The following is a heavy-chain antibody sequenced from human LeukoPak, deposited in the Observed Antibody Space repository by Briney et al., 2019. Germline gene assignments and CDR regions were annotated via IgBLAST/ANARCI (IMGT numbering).Heavy chain of an antibody. Sequence: SETLSLTCTVSGGSISGYYWSWIRQPAGKGLEWIGRIYTSGSTTYNPSLKSRVIMSVDTSKNQFSLKLNSLTAADTAVYYCARGRSYLNWYFDLWGRGTLVSVSS. CDR3: ARGRSYLNWYFDL. J-gene: IGHJ2*01. D-gene: IGHD2-2*01. CDR1: GGSISGYY. V-gene: IGHV4-4*07. CDR2: IYTSGST.